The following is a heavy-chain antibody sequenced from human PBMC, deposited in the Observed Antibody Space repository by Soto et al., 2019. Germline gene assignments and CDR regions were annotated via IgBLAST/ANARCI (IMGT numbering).Heavy chain of an antibody. Sequence: PGESLKISCKGSGYTFTSYWIAWVRQMPGKGLEWMGIIYPGDSDTRYSPSFQGQVSISADKSISTAYLQWSSLKASDTAMYYCARQDGSALYYFDYWGQGTLVTVSS. CDR3: ARQDGSALYYFDY. D-gene: IGHD6-19*01. CDR1: GYTFTSYW. J-gene: IGHJ4*02. V-gene: IGHV5-51*01. CDR2: IYPGDSDT.